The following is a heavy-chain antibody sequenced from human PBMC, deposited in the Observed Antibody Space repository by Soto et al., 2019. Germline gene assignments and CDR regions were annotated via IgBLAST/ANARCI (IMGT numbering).Heavy chain of an antibody. CDR2: IYYSGST. D-gene: IGHD5-18*01. CDR1: GGSISSYY. V-gene: IGHV4-59*01. Sequence: QVQLQESGPGLVKPSETLSLTCTVSGGSISSYYWSWIRQPPGKGLEWIGYIYYSGSTNYNPSLKSRVTISVDTSKNPFSLKLSSVTAADTAVYYCARASLTWIQLTQDYYYGMDVWGQGTTVTVSS. CDR3: ARASLTWIQLTQDYYYGMDV. J-gene: IGHJ6*02.